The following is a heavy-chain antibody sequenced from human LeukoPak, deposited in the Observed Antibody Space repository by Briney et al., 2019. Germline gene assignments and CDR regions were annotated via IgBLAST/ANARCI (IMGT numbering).Heavy chain of an antibody. J-gene: IGHJ4*02. D-gene: IGHD5-18*01. Sequence: PGGSLRLSCGASGFIFSDYYMSWIRQAPGKGLEWISYISSSGTPKYYADSVEGRFTISRDNSKNTLYLQMNSLRAEDTAVYYCAKDPRDHSYGWSWRYFDYWGQGTLVTVSS. CDR2: ISSSGTPK. CDR1: GFIFSDYY. V-gene: IGHV3-11*04. CDR3: AKDPRDHSYGWSWRYFDY.